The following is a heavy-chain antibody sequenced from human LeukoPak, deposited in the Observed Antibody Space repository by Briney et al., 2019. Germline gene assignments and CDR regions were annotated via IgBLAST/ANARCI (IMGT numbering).Heavy chain of an antibody. D-gene: IGHD1-20*01. CDR1: GGSISSGDYY. CDR2: IYYSGST. CDR3: ARVEYNWNDEGFDY. V-gene: IGHV4-30-4*08. Sequence: SQTLSLTCTVSGGSISSGDYYWSWIRQPPGKGLEWIGYIYYSGSTYYNPSLKSRVTRSVDTSKNQFSLKLSSLTAADTAVYYCARVEYNWNDEGFDYWGQGTLVTVSS. J-gene: IGHJ4*02.